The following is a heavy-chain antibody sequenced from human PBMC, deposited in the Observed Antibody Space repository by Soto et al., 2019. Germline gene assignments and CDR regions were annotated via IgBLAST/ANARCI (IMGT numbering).Heavy chain of an antibody. CDR3: AKPMESSWFPHDFDY. Sequence: PGGSLRLSCAASGFTFSSYAMSWVRQAPGKGLEWVSAISGSGGSTYYADSVKGRFTISRDNSKNTLYLQMNSLRAEDTAVYYCAKPMESSWFPHDFDYWGQGNLVTVSS. CDR2: ISGSGGST. V-gene: IGHV3-23*01. D-gene: IGHD6-13*01. J-gene: IGHJ4*02. CDR1: GFTFSSYA.